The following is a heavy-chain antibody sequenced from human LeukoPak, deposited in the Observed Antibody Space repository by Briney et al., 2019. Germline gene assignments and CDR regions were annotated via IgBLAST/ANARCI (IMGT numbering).Heavy chain of an antibody. CDR3: ASGKYYDYVWGSYHSLEPDAFDI. J-gene: IGHJ3*02. D-gene: IGHD3-16*02. CDR1: GGTFSSYA. Sequence: SVKVSCKASGGTFSSYAISWVRQAPGQGLEWMGRIIPILGIANYAQKFQGRVTVTADKSTSTAYMELSSLRSEDTAVYYCASGKYYDYVWGSYHSLEPDAFDIWGQGTMVTVSS. CDR2: IIPILGIA. V-gene: IGHV1-69*04.